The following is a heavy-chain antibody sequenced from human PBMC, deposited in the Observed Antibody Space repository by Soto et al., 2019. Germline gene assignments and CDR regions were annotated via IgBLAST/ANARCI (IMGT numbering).Heavy chain of an antibody. J-gene: IGHJ4*02. V-gene: IGHV4-31*03. CDR1: GGSISSGGYY. CDR2: IYYSGST. D-gene: IGHD6-6*01. CDR3: ARGRLAPARPDY. Sequence: SETLSLTCTVSGGSISSGGYYWSWIRQHPGKGLEWIGYIYYSGSTYYNPSLKSRVTISVDTSKNQFSLKLSSVTAADTAVYYCARGRLAPARPDYWGQGTLVTVSS.